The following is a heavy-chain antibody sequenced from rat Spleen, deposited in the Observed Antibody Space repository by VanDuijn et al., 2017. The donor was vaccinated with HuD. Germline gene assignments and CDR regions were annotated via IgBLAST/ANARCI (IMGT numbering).Heavy chain of an antibody. D-gene: IGHD1-1*01. Sequence: QVQLKESGPGLVQPSQTLSPTCPVSGFSLSTYHVSWVRQPPGKSLVWMGTIWAGGGTNYNSAVQSRLSISRDTSKSQVFLKMNSLQPEDTGTYYCARHDYSGDVDFDYWGQGVMVTVSS. CDR1: GFSLSTYH. CDR3: ARHDYSGDVDFDY. CDR2: IWAGGGT. J-gene: IGHJ2*01. V-gene: IGHV2-72*01.